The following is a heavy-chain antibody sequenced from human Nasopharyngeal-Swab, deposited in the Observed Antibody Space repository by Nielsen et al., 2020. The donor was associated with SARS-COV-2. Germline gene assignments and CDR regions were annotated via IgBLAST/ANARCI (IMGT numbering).Heavy chain of an antibody. J-gene: IGHJ6*02. CDR2: ISSSSSYI. Sequence: GESLKISCAASGFIFNNYNFNWVRQAPGKGLEWVSSISSSSSYIYYADSVKGRFTISRDNAKNSLYLQMNSLRAEDTAVYYCARDGLDYDFWRAYFMDVWGQGTTVTVSS. CDR3: ARDGLDYDFWRAYFMDV. D-gene: IGHD3-3*01. V-gene: IGHV3-21*01. CDR1: GFIFNNYN.